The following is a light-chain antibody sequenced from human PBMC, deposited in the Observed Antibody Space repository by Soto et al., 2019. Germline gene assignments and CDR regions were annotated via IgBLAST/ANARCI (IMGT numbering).Light chain of an antibody. Sequence: DIVMTQSPDSLAVSLGEGATINCKSSQSVLYSSNNKNYLAWYQQKPGQPPKLLIYWASTRESGVPDRFSGSGSGTDFTLTISSLQAEDVAVYYCQQYYSTPGFTFGPGTKVDIK. J-gene: IGKJ3*01. CDR3: QQYYSTPGFT. CDR1: QSVLYSSNNKNY. V-gene: IGKV4-1*01. CDR2: WAS.